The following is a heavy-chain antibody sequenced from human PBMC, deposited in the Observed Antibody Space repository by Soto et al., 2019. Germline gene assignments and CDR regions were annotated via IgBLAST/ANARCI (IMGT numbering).Heavy chain of an antibody. Sequence: PSETLSLTCTVSVVSISSGDYYCSWIRQPPGKGLEWIGYIYYSGSTYYNPSLKSRVTISVDTSKNQFSLKLSSVTAADTAVYYCARELRGYYYDMHVWCQATTVTVSS. CDR3: ARELRGYYYDMHV. CDR1: VVSISSGDYY. V-gene: IGHV4-30-4*01. CDR2: IYYSGST. J-gene: IGHJ6*02. D-gene: IGHD4-17*01.